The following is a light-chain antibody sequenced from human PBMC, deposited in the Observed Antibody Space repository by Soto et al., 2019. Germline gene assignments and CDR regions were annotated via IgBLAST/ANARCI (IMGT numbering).Light chain of an antibody. CDR1: QSVSSSY. J-gene: IGKJ4*01. V-gene: IGKV3-20*01. CDR3: QQYGSSPWVT. Sequence: EIVLTQSPGTLSLSPGERATLSCRASQSVSSSYLAWYQQKPGQAPRLLIYGASSRATGIPDRFSGSGSGTDFTLTISRLEPEDFEVYYCQQYGSSPWVTFGGGTKVEIK. CDR2: GAS.